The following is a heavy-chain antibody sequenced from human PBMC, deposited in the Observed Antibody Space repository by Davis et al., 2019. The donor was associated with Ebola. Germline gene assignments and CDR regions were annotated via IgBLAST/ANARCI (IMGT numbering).Heavy chain of an antibody. CDR1: GYTFTGYY. CDR3: SRGGVRALLRIDY. V-gene: IGHV1-2*02. Sequence: ASVTVSCKASGYTFTGYYMHWVRQAPGQGREWMGWINPNSGGTNYAQKFQGRLTMTSNTSISTAYMELSSLRSEETAVYYCSRGGVRALLRIDYWGQGTLVTVSS. J-gene: IGHJ4*02. D-gene: IGHD3-10*01. CDR2: INPNSGGT.